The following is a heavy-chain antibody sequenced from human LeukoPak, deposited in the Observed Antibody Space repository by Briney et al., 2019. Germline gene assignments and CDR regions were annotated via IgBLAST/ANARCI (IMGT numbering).Heavy chain of an antibody. Sequence: ASVKVSCKASGYTFTSYGISWVRQAPGQGLEWMGWISAYNGNTNYAQKLQGRVTMTTDTSTSTAYMELSSLRSEDTAVYYCARDAMVASPGLYYYGMDVWGQGTTVTVSS. CDR3: ARDAMVASPGLYYYGMDV. J-gene: IGHJ6*02. CDR1: GYTFTSYG. CDR2: ISAYNGNT. V-gene: IGHV1-18*01. D-gene: IGHD2-15*01.